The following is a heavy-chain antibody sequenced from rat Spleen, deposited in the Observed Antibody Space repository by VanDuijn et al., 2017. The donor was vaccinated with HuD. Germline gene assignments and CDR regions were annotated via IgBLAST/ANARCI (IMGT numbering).Heavy chain of an antibody. Sequence: EVQLVESDGGLVRPGRSLKLSCAPSGFIFSDYNMAWVRQAPKKGLEWVATISSDGRRNYYRDSVKGRFTISRDNAKSSLYLQMDSLRSEDTATYYCTRAGYLRDWYFDFWGPGTMVTVSS. J-gene: IGHJ1*01. D-gene: IGHD2-2*01. V-gene: IGHV5S10*01. CDR1: GFIFSDYN. CDR3: TRAGYLRDWYFDF. CDR2: ISSDGRRN.